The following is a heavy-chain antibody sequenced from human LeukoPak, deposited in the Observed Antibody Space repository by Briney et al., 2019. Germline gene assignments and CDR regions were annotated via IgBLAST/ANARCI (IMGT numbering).Heavy chain of an antibody. J-gene: IGHJ4*02. Sequence: SETLSPTCTVSGGSITNYYWTWIRQPPGKGLEWIGNVYYSGSTNYNPSLKSRVTISVDTSKNQFSLKLSSVTAADTAVYYCARLGSGYLYYFDYWGQGTLVTVSS. V-gene: IGHV4-59*08. CDR2: VYYSGST. D-gene: IGHD5-12*01. CDR1: GGSITNYY. CDR3: ARLGSGYLYYFDY.